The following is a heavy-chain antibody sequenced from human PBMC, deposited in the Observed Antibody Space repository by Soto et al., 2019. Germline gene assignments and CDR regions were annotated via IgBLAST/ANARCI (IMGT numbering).Heavy chain of an antibody. D-gene: IGHD3-16*02. J-gene: IGHJ4*02. CDR2: IYGGGST. Sequence: EVQLVETGGGLIQPGGSLRLSCAASGFTVSRNYMSWVRHAPGKGLEWVSVIYGGGSTYDADSVKGRFTIPRDNSKNTRYLQMNSLTAEDTAVYYCERVSKGLWELSALGYWGKGTLVTVSS. V-gene: IGHV3-53*02. CDR3: ERVSKGLWELSALGY. CDR1: GFTVSRNY.